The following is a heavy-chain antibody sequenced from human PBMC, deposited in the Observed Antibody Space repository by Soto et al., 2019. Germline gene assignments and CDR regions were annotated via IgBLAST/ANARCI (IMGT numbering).Heavy chain of an antibody. Sequence: EVQLVESGGDLVQPGGSLRLSCAASGFNVNTNYMNWVRQTPGKGLEWVSLIYPGGSTYYADSVEGRFTVSRDNAKNTVYLHTNGVRAADTAVYYYARDRGYFSDLDLWGQGTVVNVSS. CDR3: ARDRGYFSDLDL. D-gene: IGHD1-26*01. J-gene: IGHJ3*01. CDR1: GFNVNTNY. CDR2: IYPGGST. V-gene: IGHV3-66*01.